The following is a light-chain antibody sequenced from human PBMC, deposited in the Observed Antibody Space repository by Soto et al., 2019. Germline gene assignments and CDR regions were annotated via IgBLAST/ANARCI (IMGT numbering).Light chain of an antibody. Sequence: DIQMTQSPSSLSASDGDRVNITCRASQGIRNDLGWYQQKPGKAPKLLIYKASTLKSGVPSRFSGSGAGTEFTLTISSLQPDDFATYYCQHYNSYSEAFGQGTKVDIK. CDR1: QGIRND. CDR3: QHYNSYSEA. CDR2: KAS. V-gene: IGKV1-5*03. J-gene: IGKJ1*01.